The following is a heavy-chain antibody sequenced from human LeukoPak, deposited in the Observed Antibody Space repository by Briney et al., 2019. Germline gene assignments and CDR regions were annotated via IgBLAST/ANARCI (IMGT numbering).Heavy chain of an antibody. V-gene: IGHV3-23*01. J-gene: IGHJ4*02. CDR2: ISGSGGAT. Sequence: GGSLRLSCAASGFTFNTYGMSWVRQAPGKGLEWVSDISGSGGATYYADSVKGRFIVSRDDPHNTLYLQMNSVRAEDTAVYFCARGGVDHYGSGTYYLMYYFDHWGQGALVTVSS. CDR3: ARGGVDHYGSGTYYLMYYFDH. CDR1: GFTFNTYG. D-gene: IGHD3-10*01.